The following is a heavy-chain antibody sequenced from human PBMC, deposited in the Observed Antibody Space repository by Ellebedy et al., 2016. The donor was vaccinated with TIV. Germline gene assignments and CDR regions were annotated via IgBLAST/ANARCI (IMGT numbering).Heavy chain of an antibody. CDR3: GRDDRYGLDV. CDR2: INSDGSTK. Sequence: GESLKISCAASGFTLSSYWMHWVRQGPGKGLVWVSRINSDGSTKSYADSVKGRCTVSRDNAKDTVYLQMNSLRAEDTAVYYCGRDDRYGLDVWGQGTTVIVSS. CDR1: GFTLSSYW. J-gene: IGHJ6*02. V-gene: IGHV3-74*01.